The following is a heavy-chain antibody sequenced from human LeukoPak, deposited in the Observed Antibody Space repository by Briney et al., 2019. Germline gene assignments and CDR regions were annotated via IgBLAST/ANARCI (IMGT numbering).Heavy chain of an antibody. CDR1: GFTFSSYS. CDR2: ISSSSSYI. J-gene: IGHJ6*03. CDR3: ARLPGNYYYYYMDV. Sequence: PGGSLRLSCAASGFTFSSYSMNWVRQAPGKGLEWVSSISSSSSYIYYADSVKGRFTISRDNAKNSLYLQMNSLRAEDTAVYYCARLPGNYYYYYMDVWGKGTTDTVSS. V-gene: IGHV3-21*01.